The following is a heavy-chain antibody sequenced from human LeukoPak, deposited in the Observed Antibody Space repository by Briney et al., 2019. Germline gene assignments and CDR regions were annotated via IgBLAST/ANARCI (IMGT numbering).Heavy chain of an antibody. V-gene: IGHV3-9*01. D-gene: IGHD1/OR15-1a*01. CDR3: VKDLAVGTSPRVYAFDV. CDR1: GFTFSDYA. Sequence: PGRSLRLSCAASGFTFSDYAMHWVRQVPGKGLEWVGGSSWNSGTIAYGESVKGRATISRDNARNSLYLEVNSLRVEDTALYYCVKDLAVGTSPRVYAFDVWGQGSLVTVSS. CDR2: SSWNSGTI. J-gene: IGHJ3*01.